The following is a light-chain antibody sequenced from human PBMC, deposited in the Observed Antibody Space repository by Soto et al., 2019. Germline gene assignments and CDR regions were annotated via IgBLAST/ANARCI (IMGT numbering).Light chain of an antibody. CDR1: SSDVGGYND. CDR2: EVN. J-gene: IGLJ1*01. CDR3: SSYAGSNNYV. Sequence: ARAQPASASGSPGQSVTISGPGTSSDVGGYNDVSWYQQHSGKAPKVMIYEVNKRPSGVPDRFSGSKSGNTASMTVSGLQAEDEADYYCSSYAGSNNYVFGTGTKVTLL. V-gene: IGLV2-8*01.